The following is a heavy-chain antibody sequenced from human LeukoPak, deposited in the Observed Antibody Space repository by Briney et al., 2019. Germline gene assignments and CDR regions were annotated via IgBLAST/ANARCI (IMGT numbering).Heavy chain of an antibody. CDR3: TSGYSSGPNPYYYYYYMDV. CDR2: IRSKANSYAT. CDR1: GFTFSGSA. D-gene: IGHD6-19*01. Sequence: GGSLRLSCAASGFTFSGSAMHWVRQPSGKGLEWVGRIRSKANSYATAYAASVKGRFTISRDDSKNTAYLQMNSLKTEDTAVYYCTSGYSSGPNPYYYYYYMDVWGKGTTVTISS. V-gene: IGHV3-73*01. J-gene: IGHJ6*03.